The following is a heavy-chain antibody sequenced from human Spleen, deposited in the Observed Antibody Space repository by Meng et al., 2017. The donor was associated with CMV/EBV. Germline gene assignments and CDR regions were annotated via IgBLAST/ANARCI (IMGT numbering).Heavy chain of an antibody. J-gene: IGHJ5*02. V-gene: IGHV3-7*01. Sequence: GESLKISCAASRLTFSNYWMHWVRQAPGRGLEWVANIKQDGSEMYYVDSVKGRFTISRDNAKNSLYLQMNSLRAEDTAVYYCARALGAAECSWGQGTLVTVSS. CDR3: ARALGAAECS. D-gene: IGHD6-13*01. CDR2: IKQDGSEM. CDR1: RLTFSNYW.